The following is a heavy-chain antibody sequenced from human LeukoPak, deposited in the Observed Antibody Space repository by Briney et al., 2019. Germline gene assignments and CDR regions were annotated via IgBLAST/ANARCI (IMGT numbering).Heavy chain of an antibody. CDR1: GGSISSYY. V-gene: IGHV4-59*01. Sequence: SETLSLTCTVSGGSISSYYWSWIRQPPGNGLEWIGYIYYSGATDYNPSLKSRVTISLDTSKNQFSLRLSSVTAADTAVYFCARGRDYLDRPIDYWGQGTLVTVSS. CDR3: ARGRDYLDRPIDY. CDR2: IYYSGAT. J-gene: IGHJ4*02. D-gene: IGHD3-22*01.